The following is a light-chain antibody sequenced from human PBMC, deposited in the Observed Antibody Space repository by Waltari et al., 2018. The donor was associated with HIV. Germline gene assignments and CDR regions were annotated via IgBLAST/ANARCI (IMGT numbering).Light chain of an antibody. Sequence: QLVLTQSPSASASLGASVRLTCTLSSGHSNYAIAWHQKQPGKGPRYLMRLNTYGTSTKRYGIPDRFSGSSSGSERYLSISSLQSEDEAYYYCQTWDTGVVFGGGTKLTVL. J-gene: IGLJ2*01. CDR2: LNTYGTS. V-gene: IGLV4-69*01. CDR1: SGHSNYA. CDR3: QTWDTGVV.